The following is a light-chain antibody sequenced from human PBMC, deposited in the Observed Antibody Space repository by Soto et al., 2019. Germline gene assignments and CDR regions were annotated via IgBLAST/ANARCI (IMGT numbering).Light chain of an antibody. V-gene: IGKV3-20*01. CDR3: QQYAFSPQT. Sequence: EVVLTQSPGTLSLSPGERATLSFRASQSVGNNFLAWFQQKPGQAPRLLIYNAFSRATGISDRFSGSGSGTDFTLTVSRLEPDYFAVYYCQQYAFSPQTVGQGTRLEIK. J-gene: IGKJ5*01. CDR2: NAF. CDR1: QSVGNNF.